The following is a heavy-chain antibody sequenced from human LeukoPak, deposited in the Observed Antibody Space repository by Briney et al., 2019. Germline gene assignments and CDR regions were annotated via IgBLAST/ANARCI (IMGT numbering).Heavy chain of an antibody. CDR2: ISAYNGST. J-gene: IGHJ4*02. Sequence: ASVKVSCKASGYTFTSYGISWVRQAPGQGLEWMGWISAYNGSTNYAQKLQGRVTMTTDTSTSTAYMELRSLRSDDTAVYYCARERRYYGDKYFDYWGQGTLVAVSS. CDR1: GYTFTSYG. CDR3: ARERRYYGDKYFDY. D-gene: IGHD3-10*01. V-gene: IGHV1-18*01.